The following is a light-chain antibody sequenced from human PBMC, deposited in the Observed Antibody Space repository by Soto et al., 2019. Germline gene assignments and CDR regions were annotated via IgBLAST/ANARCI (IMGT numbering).Light chain of an antibody. J-gene: IGKJ1*01. CDR3: HHYET. CDR2: ATS. V-gene: IGKV3-20*01. CDR1: QSITNY. Sequence: EIVMTQSPATLSLSPGERATLSCRASQSITNYLGWYQQKPGQAPRLLIYATSIRAAGVPDRFSGSGSGTEFTLTISRLEPEDFTVYYCHHYETFGQGTKVDIK.